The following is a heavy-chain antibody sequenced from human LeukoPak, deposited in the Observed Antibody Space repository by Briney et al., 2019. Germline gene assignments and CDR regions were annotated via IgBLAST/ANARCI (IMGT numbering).Heavy chain of an antibody. Sequence: ASVKVSCKASGDTFTGYYIHWVRRAPGQGLEWMGWINPNSGGTNSAQKFQGRVTMTRDTSISTAYMELSRLRSDDTAVYYCARVLFYSSGNKSNRVDYWGQGTLVTVSS. CDR1: GDTFTGYY. CDR3: ARVLFYSSGNKSNRVDY. CDR2: INPNSGGT. V-gene: IGHV1-2*02. D-gene: IGHD6-19*01. J-gene: IGHJ4*02.